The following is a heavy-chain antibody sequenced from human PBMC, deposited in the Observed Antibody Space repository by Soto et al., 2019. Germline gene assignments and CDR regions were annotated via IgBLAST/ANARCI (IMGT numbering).Heavy chain of an antibody. J-gene: IGHJ4*02. D-gene: IGHD3-3*02. Sequence: SETLSPTCAVSGASTSSRNWWIWVRQPPGQGLVWFGRISHSGRTNYNTPLTSRVTISVEKSKNHYSLQLSSVTAAATAVYYFAARHFWSSPWTDRRLDYWGQGTLVTVSS. V-gene: IGHV4-4*02. CDR3: AARHFWSSPWTDRRLDY. CDR2: ISHSGRT. CDR1: GASTSSRNW.